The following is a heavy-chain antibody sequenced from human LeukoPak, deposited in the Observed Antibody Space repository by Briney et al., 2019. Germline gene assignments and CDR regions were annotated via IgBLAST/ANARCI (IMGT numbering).Heavy chain of an antibody. Sequence: SETLSLTCAVYGGSFSGYYWSWIRQPPGKGLEWIGEINHSGSTNYNPSLKSRVTISVDTSKNQFSLKLASVTAADTAIYHCAKGAGGFSYYNWFDPWGREPWSPSPQ. D-gene: IGHD5-18*01. V-gene: IGHV4-34*01. J-gene: IGHJ5*02. CDR1: GGSFSGYY. CDR2: INHSGST. CDR3: AKGAGGFSYYNWFDP.